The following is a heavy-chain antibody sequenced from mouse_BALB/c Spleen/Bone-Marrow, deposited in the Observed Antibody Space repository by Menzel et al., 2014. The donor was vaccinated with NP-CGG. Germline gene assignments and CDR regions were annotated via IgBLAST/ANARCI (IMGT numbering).Heavy chain of an antibody. CDR3: ARGHWDVGYWYFDV. J-gene: IGHJ1*01. D-gene: IGHD4-1*01. CDR1: GYSFTGYY. CDR2: ISCYNGAT. V-gene: IGHV1S34*01. Sequence: LVKTGASVKISCKASGYSFTGYYMHWVKQSHGKSLEWIGYISCYNGATSYNQKFKGKATFTVDTSSSTAYMQFNSPASEDSRVHYCARGHWDVGYWYFDVWGAGTTVTVSS.